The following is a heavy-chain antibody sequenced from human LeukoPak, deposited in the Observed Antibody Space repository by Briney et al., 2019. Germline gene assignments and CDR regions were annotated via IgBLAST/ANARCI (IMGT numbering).Heavy chain of an antibody. V-gene: IGHV4-59*01. Sequence: SETLSLTCTVSGGSISSNYWSWVRQPPGXGLEWIGYIHYSGRTNYNPSLKSRVTISVDTSKNQFSLKLSSVTAADTAVYYCATEVAPSDHYYYYGMDVWGQGTTVTVSS. D-gene: IGHD5-12*01. J-gene: IGHJ6*02. CDR3: ATEVAPSDHYYYYGMDV. CDR2: IHYSGRT. CDR1: GGSISSNY.